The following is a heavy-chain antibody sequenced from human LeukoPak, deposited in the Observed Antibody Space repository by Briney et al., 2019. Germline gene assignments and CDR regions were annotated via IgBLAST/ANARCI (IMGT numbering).Heavy chain of an antibody. J-gene: IGHJ4*02. CDR1: GGSISSYY. D-gene: IGHD2-8*01. CDR2: IYYSGST. Sequence: SETLSLTCTVSGGSISSYYWSWIRQPPGKGLEWIGYIYYSGSTNYNPSLKSRVTVSVDTSKNQFSLKLSSVTAADTAVYYCAREYCTNGVCFESFDYWGQGTLVTVSS. CDR3: AREYCTNGVCFESFDY. V-gene: IGHV4-59*12.